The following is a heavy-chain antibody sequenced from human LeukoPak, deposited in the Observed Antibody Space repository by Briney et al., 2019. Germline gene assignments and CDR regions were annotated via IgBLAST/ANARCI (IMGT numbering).Heavy chain of an antibody. J-gene: IGHJ4*02. Sequence: SETLSLTCTVSGGSISSSSYYWGWIRQPPGKGLEWIGSIYYSGSTYYNPSLKSRVTISVDTSKNQFSLKLSSVTAADTAVYYCASITIFGVVIKEEKADYWGQGTLVTVSS. CDR2: IYYSGST. D-gene: IGHD3-3*01. CDR3: ASITIFGVVIKEEKADY. CDR1: GGSISSSSYY. V-gene: IGHV4-39*07.